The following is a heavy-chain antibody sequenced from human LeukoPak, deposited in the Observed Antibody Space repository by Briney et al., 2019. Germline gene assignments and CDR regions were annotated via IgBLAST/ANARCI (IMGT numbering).Heavy chain of an antibody. CDR3: ARDQYNWNRLDY. J-gene: IGHJ4*02. CDR2: ISSSGSTI. CDR1: GFTFSDWF. Sequence: AGGSLRLSCAASGFTFSDWFLTWIRQVPGKGLEWVSYISSSGSTIYYADSVKGRFTISRDNAKNSLYLQMNSLRAEDTAVYYCARDQYNWNRLDYWGQGTLVTVSS. V-gene: IGHV3-11*01. D-gene: IGHD1-20*01.